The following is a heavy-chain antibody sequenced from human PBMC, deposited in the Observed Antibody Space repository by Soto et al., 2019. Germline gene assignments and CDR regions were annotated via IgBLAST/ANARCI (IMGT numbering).Heavy chain of an antibody. D-gene: IGHD3-22*01. CDR2: ISYDGSNK. Sequence: QVQLVESGGGVVQPGRSLRLSCAASGFTFSSYAMHWVRQAPGKGLEWGAVISYDGSNKYYADSVKGRFTISRDNSKNPLYLQMNSLRAEDTAVYYCARRTYYYDSSGYSSVAFDIWGQGTMVTVSS. CDR1: GFTFSSYA. V-gene: IGHV3-30-3*01. J-gene: IGHJ3*02. CDR3: ARRTYYYDSSGYSSVAFDI.